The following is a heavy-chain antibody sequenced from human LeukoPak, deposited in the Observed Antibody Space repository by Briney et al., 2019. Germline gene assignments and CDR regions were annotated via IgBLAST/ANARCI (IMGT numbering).Heavy chain of an antibody. J-gene: IGHJ4*02. CDR2: IYYSGST. D-gene: IGHD2-15*01. V-gene: IGHV4-59*12. CDR1: GGSISSYY. Sequence: SSETLSLTCTVSGGSISSYYWSWIRQPPGKGLEWIGYIYYSGSTNYNPSLKSRVTISVDTSKNQFSLKLSSVTAADTAVYYCARGGLCSGGSCYPGRFDYWGQGTLVTVSS. CDR3: ARGGLCSGGSCYPGRFDY.